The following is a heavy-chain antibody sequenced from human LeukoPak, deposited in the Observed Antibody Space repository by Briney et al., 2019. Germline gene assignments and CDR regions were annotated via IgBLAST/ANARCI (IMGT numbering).Heavy chain of an antibody. Sequence: PGGSLRLSCAASGFTLSSHSMNWVRQAPGKGLEWVASISSSSSYIYYADSVKGRFTISRDNSKNTLYLQMSSLRAEDTAVYYCARAPGYGAAYYFDYWGQGTLVTVSS. V-gene: IGHV3-21*01. J-gene: IGHJ4*02. CDR1: GFTLSSHS. CDR2: ISSSSSYI. CDR3: ARAPGYGAAYYFDY. D-gene: IGHD1-1*01.